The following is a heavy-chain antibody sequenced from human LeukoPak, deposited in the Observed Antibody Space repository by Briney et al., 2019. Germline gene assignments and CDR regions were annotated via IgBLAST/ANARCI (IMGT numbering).Heavy chain of an antibody. V-gene: IGHV1-2*02. D-gene: IGHD2-2*01. CDR2: INPNSGGT. J-gene: IGHJ4*02. CDR3: ARDLVAVPAAHNSGRWDDY. CDR1: GYTFSGYY. Sequence: ASVKVSCKASGYTFSGYYVHWVRQAPGQGLEWMGWINPNSGGTNYAQKFQGRVTMTRDTSISTAYMELSRLRSDDTAVYYCARDLVAVPAAHNSGRWDDYWGQGTLVTVSS.